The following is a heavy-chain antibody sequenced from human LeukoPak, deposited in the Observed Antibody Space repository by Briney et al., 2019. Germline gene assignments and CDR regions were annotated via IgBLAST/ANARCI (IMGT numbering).Heavy chain of an antibody. Sequence: PGGSLRLSCAASGFTFSSYAMSWVRQAPGKGLEWVSGINTSGGSTAYADSVKGRFTISRDNPRNTLYMQMNSLRAEDTAVYYCAKLGAIVVVTFFDYWGQGTLVTVSS. V-gene: IGHV3-23*01. CDR2: INTSGGST. J-gene: IGHJ4*02. D-gene: IGHD3-22*01. CDR3: AKLGAIVVVTFFDY. CDR1: GFTFSSYA.